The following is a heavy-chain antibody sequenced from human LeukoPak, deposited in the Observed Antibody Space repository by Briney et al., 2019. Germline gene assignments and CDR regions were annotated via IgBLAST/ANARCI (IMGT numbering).Heavy chain of an antibody. CDR1: GFTFTSAW. D-gene: IGHD6-25*01. Sequence: KAGGSLRLSCAASGFTFTSAWMTWVRQAPGKGLEWVGRIKSKRDGGTIDYAAPVKGRFTISRDDSKDTLYLQMNNLKIEDAAIYYCTTVGSAWNFDYWGQGTLVTVSS. V-gene: IGHV3-15*01. J-gene: IGHJ4*02. CDR2: IKSKRDGGTI. CDR3: TTVGSAWNFDY.